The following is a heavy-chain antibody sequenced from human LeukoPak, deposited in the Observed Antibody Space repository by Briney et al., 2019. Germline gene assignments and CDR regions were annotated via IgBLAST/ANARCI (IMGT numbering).Heavy chain of an antibody. CDR1: GYTFTSYG. V-gene: IGHV1-18*01. Sequence: ASVKVSCKASGYTFTSYGISWVRQAPGQGLEWMGWISAYNGNTNYAQKLQGRVTMTTDTSTSTAYMELRSLRSDDTAAYYCARVVRSNYYDSSGYYHNWFDPWGQGTLVTVSS. CDR3: ARVVRSNYYDSSGYYHNWFDP. CDR2: ISAYNGNT. J-gene: IGHJ5*02. D-gene: IGHD3-22*01.